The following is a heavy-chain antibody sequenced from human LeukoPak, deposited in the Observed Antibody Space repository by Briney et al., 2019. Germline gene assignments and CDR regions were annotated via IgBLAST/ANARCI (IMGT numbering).Heavy chain of an antibody. CDR1: GFTFSSYA. D-gene: IGHD3-22*01. CDR2: ISGSGGST. Sequence: GGSLRLSCAASGFTFSSYAMSWVRQAPGKGLEWVSAISGSGGSTYYADSVKGRFTISRDNSKNTLYLQMNSLRAEDTAVYYCAQVDPPTYYYDSSGPPPEGYFDHWGQGTLVTVSS. V-gene: IGHV3-23*01. CDR3: AQVDPPTYYYDSSGPPPEGYFDH. J-gene: IGHJ4*02.